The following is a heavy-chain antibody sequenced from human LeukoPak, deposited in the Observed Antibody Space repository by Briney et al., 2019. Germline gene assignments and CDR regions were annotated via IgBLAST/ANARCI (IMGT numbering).Heavy chain of an antibody. CDR2: ISYDGSNK. Sequence: GGSLRLSCAASGFTFSSYAMHWVRQAPGKGLEWVAVISYDGSNKYYADSVKGRFTISRDNSKNTLYLQMNSLRAEDTAVYYCAKDGTIFGVGSFDYWGQGTLVTVSS. D-gene: IGHD3-3*01. J-gene: IGHJ4*02. CDR3: AKDGTIFGVGSFDY. CDR1: GFTFSSYA. V-gene: IGHV3-30-3*01.